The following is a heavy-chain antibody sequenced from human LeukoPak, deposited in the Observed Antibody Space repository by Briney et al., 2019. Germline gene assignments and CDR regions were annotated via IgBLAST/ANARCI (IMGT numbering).Heavy chain of an antibody. CDR2: IIPIFGTA. D-gene: IGHD5-18*01. Sequence: SVKVSCKASGGTFSSYAISWVRQAPGQGLEWMGGIIPIFGTANYAQKFQGRVMITADESTSTAYMELSSLRSEDTAVYYCARGYSYGPGAFDIWGQGTMVTVSS. CDR1: GGTFSSYA. J-gene: IGHJ3*02. V-gene: IGHV1-69*01. CDR3: ARGYSYGPGAFDI.